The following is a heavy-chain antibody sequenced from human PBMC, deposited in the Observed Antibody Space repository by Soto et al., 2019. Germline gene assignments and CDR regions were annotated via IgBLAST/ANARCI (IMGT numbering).Heavy chain of an antibody. CDR3: ASYSSGIYYFDY. CDR2: INSDGSAT. D-gene: IGHD5-18*01. J-gene: IGHJ4*02. CDR1: GFTFSSYW. V-gene: IGHV3-74*01. Sequence: EVPLVESGGGLVQPGGSLRLSCAASGFTFSSYWMHWVRQPPGKGLVWVSRINSDGSATSYADSVKGRFSISRDNAKNTLYLQMNSLRAEDTAVYYCASYSSGIYYFDYWGQGTLVTVSS.